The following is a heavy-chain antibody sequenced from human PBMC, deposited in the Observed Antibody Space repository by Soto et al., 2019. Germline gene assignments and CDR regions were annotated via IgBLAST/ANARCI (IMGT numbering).Heavy chain of an antibody. CDR2: IDDGNIA. CDR3: TKRPLCARDCWCFDD. J-gene: IGHJ4*02. CDR1: GFNFRTYA. D-gene: IGHD2-8*02. Sequence: EVRLLQSGGGSEQPGGSLRLSCAASGFNFRTYAMYWVRQAPGKGLEWVAAIDDGNIAYYADSVKGRFIISRDNSRNTLHLQMDGLTVEDTAIYFCTKRPLCARDCWCFDDWGQGILVTVSS. V-gene: IGHV3-23*05.